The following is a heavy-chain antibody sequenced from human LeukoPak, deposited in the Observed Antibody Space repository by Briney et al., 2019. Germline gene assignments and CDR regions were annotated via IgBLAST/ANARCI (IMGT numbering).Heavy chain of an antibody. Sequence: SETLSLTCAAYGGSFSGYYRSWIRQPPGKGLEWIGEINHSGGTNYNPSLKSRVTISVNTSKNQFSLKLSSVTAADTAVYYCARGLWWLRYYFDNWGQGAL. J-gene: IGHJ4*02. CDR1: GGSFSGYY. V-gene: IGHV4-34*01. CDR2: INHSGGT. D-gene: IGHD5-12*01. CDR3: ARGLWWLRYYFDN.